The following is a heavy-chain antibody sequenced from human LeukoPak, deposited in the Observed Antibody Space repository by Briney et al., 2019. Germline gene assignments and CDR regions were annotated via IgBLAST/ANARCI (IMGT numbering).Heavy chain of an antibody. J-gene: IGHJ4*02. D-gene: IGHD3-10*01. V-gene: IGHV3-30-3*01. CDR3: ASRGSGFGDN. CDR2: ISYGGSNK. CDR1: GFTFSGYD. Sequence: GGSLRLSCAASGFTFSGYDMHWVRQAPGKGLEWVAVISYGGSNKYYADSVKGRFTISRDNSKNTLYLQMNSLRVEDTAVYYCASRGSGFGDNWGQGTLVTVSS.